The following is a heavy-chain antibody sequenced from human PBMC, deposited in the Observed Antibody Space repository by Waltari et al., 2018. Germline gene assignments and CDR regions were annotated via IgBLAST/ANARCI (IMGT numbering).Heavy chain of an antibody. J-gene: IGHJ4*02. CDR1: GDSMSGNYW. CDR2: IHRSGKT. CDR3: ARDRGRGLYLDS. D-gene: IGHD2-15*01. Sequence: QVQLRESGPGLVKPSGTVSLTCTISGDSMSGNYWWSWVRQPPGKGLEWIGQIHRSGKTHYNPPLESRVTVSIDTSNSQFSLVVTSATAADTALYFCARDRGRGLYLDSWGRGTLVTVS. V-gene: IGHV4-4*02.